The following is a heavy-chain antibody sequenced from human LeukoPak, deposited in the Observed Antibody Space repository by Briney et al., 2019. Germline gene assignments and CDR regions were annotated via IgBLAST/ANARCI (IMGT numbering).Heavy chain of an antibody. D-gene: IGHD6-19*01. CDR3: AKVHSSGFFDY. CDR2: ISYDGSNK. J-gene: IGHJ4*02. Sequence: GGSLRLSCAASGFTFSSCGMHWVRQAPGKGLEWVAVISYDGSNKYYADSVKGRFTISRDNSKNTLYLQMNSLRAEDTAVYYCAKVHSSGFFDYWGQGTLVTVSS. V-gene: IGHV3-30*18. CDR1: GFTFSSCG.